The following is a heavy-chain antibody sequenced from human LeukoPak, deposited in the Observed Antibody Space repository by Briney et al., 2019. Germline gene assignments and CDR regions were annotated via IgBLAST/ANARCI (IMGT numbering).Heavy chain of an antibody. D-gene: IGHD6-19*01. Sequence: GRSLRLSCGASGFIFTNYAMHWVRQAPGKGLEWVAVISSDGSNKFYADSVKGRFTISRDNAENSLYLQMNSLRAEDTAVYYCARGSGWAPVDYWGQGTLVTVSS. J-gene: IGHJ4*02. V-gene: IGHV3-30-3*01. CDR3: ARGSGWAPVDY. CDR2: ISSDGSNK. CDR1: GFIFTNYA.